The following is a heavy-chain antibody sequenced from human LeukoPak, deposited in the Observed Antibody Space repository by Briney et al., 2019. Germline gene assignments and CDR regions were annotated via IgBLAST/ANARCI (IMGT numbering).Heavy chain of an antibody. CDR1: GFTVSSNY. J-gene: IGHJ3*02. Sequence: PGGSLRLSCAASGFTVSSNYMSWVRQAPGKGLEWVSVIYSGGSTYYADSVKGRFTISRDNSKNTLYLQMNSLRAEDTAVYYCAREMVPSRIRNYYDSSGYDIWGQGTMVTVSS. D-gene: IGHD3-22*01. V-gene: IGHV3-66*01. CDR2: IYSGGST. CDR3: AREMVPSRIRNYYDSSGYDI.